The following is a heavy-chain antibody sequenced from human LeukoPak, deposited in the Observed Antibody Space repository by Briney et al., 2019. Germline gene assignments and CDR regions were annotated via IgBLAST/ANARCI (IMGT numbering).Heavy chain of an antibody. J-gene: IGHJ4*02. V-gene: IGHV3-11*01. CDR2: ISSSGSTI. Sequence: GGSLRLSCAASGFTFSDYYMSWIRQAPGKRLEWVSYISSSGSTIYYADSVKGRFTISRDNAKNSLYLQMNSLRAEDTAVYYCARALYYDSSEGYLGYWGQGTLVTVSS. D-gene: IGHD3-22*01. CDR1: GFTFSDYY. CDR3: ARALYYDSSEGYLGY.